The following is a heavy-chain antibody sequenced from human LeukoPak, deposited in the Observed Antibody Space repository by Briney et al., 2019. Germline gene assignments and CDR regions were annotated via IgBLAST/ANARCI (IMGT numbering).Heavy chain of an antibody. CDR3: ARDGDILTGYYSDY. CDR1: GFTFSSYW. CDR2: INRDGSEK. Sequence: GGSLRLSCAASGFTFSSYWMSWVRQAPGKGLEWMANINRDGSEKYYVDSVKGRFTISRDNAKNSPYLQMNSLRAEDTALYYCARDGDILTGYYSDYWGQGTLVTVSS. D-gene: IGHD3-9*01. J-gene: IGHJ4*02. V-gene: IGHV3-7*01.